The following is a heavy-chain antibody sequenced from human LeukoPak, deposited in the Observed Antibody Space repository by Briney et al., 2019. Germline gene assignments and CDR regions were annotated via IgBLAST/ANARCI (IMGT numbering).Heavy chain of an antibody. Sequence: GGSLRLSCAASGFTFSSYWMSWVRQAPGKGLEWVANINQDGSEKYYVDSVKGRFTISRDNAKNSLYLQMNSLRAEDTAVYYCARDNFGRYYDSSFYYYYYYMDVWGKGTTVTVSS. V-gene: IGHV3-7*01. CDR1: GFTFSSYW. D-gene: IGHD3-22*01. CDR3: ARDNFGRYYDSSFYYYYYYMDV. CDR2: INQDGSEK. J-gene: IGHJ6*03.